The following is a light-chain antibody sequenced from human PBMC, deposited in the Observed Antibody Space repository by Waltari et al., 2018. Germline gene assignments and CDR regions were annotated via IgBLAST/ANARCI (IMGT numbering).Light chain of an antibody. V-gene: IGKV3-15*01. CDR1: QSVGTN. CDR2: GAS. Sequence: DIVMTQSPATLSVSPGERATLSCRASQSVGTNLAWYQQRPGQAPRLLLYGASSSAPGIPARFSGSGSGTDFTLTINSLQPEDFALYYCQQYHNWPPWAFGQGTKVEIK. CDR3: QQYHNWPPWA. J-gene: IGKJ1*01.